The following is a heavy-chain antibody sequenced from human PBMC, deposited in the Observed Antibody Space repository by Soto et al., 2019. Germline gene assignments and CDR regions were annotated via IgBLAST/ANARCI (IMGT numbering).Heavy chain of an antibody. CDR2: IYRGGGT. CDR3: ARGWGSGCLEFFDS. D-gene: IGHD6-19*01. J-gene: IGHJ4*02. CDR1: GFSVSGSY. Sequence: EVQLVESGGGLIQPGGSLRLSCAASGFSVSGSYMGWVRQAPGKGLEWVSVIYRGGGTYYVDSVKGRFTISRDNSENTLYLQMNSLRADDTAVYYCARGWGSGCLEFFDSWGQGALVTVSS. V-gene: IGHV3-53*01.